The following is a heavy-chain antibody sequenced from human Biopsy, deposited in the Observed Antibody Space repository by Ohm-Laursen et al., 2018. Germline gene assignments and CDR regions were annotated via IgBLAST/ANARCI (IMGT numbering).Heavy chain of an antibody. CDR3: VREGLDCAGGTCYSGPLDL. D-gene: IGHD2-15*01. CDR2: ISPYFGHT. V-gene: IGHV1-18*01. J-gene: IGHJ4*03. Sequence: GASVKVSCKASVYSFTSYGMNWVRQAPGQGLEWVGWISPYFGHTHSTQKLQARVTLSTETSTDTAYMELRSLRYDDPAIYYCVREGLDCAGGTCYSGPLDLWGQGTLGTVSS. CDR1: VYSFTSYG.